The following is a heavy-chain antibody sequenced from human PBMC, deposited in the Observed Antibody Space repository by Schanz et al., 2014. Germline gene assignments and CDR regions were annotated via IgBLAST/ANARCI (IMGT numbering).Heavy chain of an antibody. Sequence: QVQLVQSGAEVKKPGASVKVSCEASGYTFTSYYIHWFRQAPGQGLEWMGLINPSVGNTNYAQKFQGRVTMTADKSTSTVYMELSSLRSEDTAVYYCARDGEAAAGCDYWGQGTLVTVSS. CDR3: ARDGEAAAGCDY. D-gene: IGHD6-13*01. CDR2: INPSVGNT. CDR1: GYTFTSYY. V-gene: IGHV1-46*03. J-gene: IGHJ4*02.